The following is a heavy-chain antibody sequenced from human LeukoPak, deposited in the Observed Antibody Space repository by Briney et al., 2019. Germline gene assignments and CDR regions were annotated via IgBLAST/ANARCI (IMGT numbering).Heavy chain of an antibody. CDR1: GFTFSSYW. D-gene: IGHD3-3*01. J-gene: IGHJ4*02. V-gene: IGHV3-7*01. CDR3: ARGVPYASWSGPHYSDY. Sequence: GGSLRLSCAASGFTFSSYWMSWVRQAPGKGLEWVANIKQDGSQKYYVDSVKGRFSISRDNAKNSLYLQVNSLRAEDTAVYYCARGVPYASWSGPHYSDYWGQGTLVTVSS. CDR2: IKQDGSQK.